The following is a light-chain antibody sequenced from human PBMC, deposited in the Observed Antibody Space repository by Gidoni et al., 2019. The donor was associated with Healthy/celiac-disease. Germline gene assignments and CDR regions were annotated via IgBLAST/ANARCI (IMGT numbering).Light chain of an antibody. Sequence: EIVLTQSPGTLSLSPGERATLSCRASQSVSSSYLAWYQQKPGQAPRPLIYGASSRATGIPDRFSGRGSGTDFTLTISRLEPEDFAGYYCQQYGSPFGGGTKVEIK. CDR2: GAS. V-gene: IGKV3-20*01. CDR3: QQYGSP. J-gene: IGKJ4*01. CDR1: QSVSSSY.